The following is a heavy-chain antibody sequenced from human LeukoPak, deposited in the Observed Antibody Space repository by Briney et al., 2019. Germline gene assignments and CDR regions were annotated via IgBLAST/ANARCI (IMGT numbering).Heavy chain of an antibody. D-gene: IGHD3-16*02. V-gene: IGHV4-4*07. CDR1: GASFNYYY. CDR2: IYLGGST. CDR3: ARDHCDDHACYPFDR. J-gene: IGHJ4*02. Sequence: SETLSLTCNVSGASFNYYYWNWIRQPAGKGLEWIGRIYLGGSTNYNPSLKSRVMMSLDKAKNQFSLTLSSVTAADTAIYYCARDHCDDHACYPFDRWGQGTLVTVSS.